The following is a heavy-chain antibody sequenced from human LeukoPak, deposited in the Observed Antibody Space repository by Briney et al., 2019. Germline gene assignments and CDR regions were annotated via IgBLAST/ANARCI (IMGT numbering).Heavy chain of an antibody. CDR3: ARDLHYYDSSGSFDY. J-gene: IGHJ4*02. V-gene: IGHV3-7*03. Sequence: PGGSLRLSCAASGFTLSSYSMNWVRQAPGKGLEWVANIKQDGSEKYYVDSVKGRFTISRDNAKNSLYLQMNSLRAEDTAVYYCARDLHYYDSSGSFDYWGQGTLVTVSS. CDR2: IKQDGSEK. D-gene: IGHD3-22*01. CDR1: GFTLSSYS.